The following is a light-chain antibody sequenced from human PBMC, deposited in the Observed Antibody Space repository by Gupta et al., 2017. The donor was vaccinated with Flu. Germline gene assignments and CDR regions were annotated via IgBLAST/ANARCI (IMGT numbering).Light chain of an antibody. J-gene: IGLJ2*01. CDR3: CSYADSSTLV. V-gene: IGLV2-23*02. Sequence: SITITSTGTISDVGSYNLVSWYQQDPPKPPHLIFHEVTRRPAAVAGRFSASKSANTASLTISALEAEGDADYYYCSYADSSTLVLGGGTKLTVL. CDR2: EVT. CDR1: ISDVGSYNL.